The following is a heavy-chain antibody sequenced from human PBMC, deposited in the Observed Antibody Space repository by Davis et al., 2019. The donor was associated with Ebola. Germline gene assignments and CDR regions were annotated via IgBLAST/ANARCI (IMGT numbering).Heavy chain of an antibody. V-gene: IGHV4-34*01. Sequence: SETLSLTCAVYGWSFSGYYWSWIRQPPGKGLEWIGEINHSGTTNYNPSLKSRVTISVDTSKNQFSLKQSSVTAADTAVYYCARGGGYCSSTSCYPYYYYYGMDVWGQGTTVTVSS. J-gene: IGHJ6*02. CDR2: INHSGTT. CDR3: ARGGGYCSSTSCYPYYYYYGMDV. D-gene: IGHD2-2*01. CDR1: GWSFSGYY.